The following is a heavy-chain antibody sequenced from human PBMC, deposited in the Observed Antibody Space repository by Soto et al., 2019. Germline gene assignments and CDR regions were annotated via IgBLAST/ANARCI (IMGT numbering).Heavy chain of an antibody. CDR1: GYTFTSYA. Sequence: ASVKVSCKASGYTFTSYAIHWVRQAPGQRLEWMGWINAGNGNTKYSQKFQGRVAITRDTSASTAYMELSSLRSEDTAVYYCARDLRTYDFWSGYYTGGMDVWGQGTTVTVSS. J-gene: IGHJ6*02. CDR2: INAGNGNT. CDR3: ARDLRTYDFWSGYYTGGMDV. D-gene: IGHD3-3*01. V-gene: IGHV1-3*01.